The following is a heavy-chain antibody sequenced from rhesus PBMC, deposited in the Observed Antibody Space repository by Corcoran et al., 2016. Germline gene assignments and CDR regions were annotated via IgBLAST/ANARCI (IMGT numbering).Heavy chain of an antibody. J-gene: IGHJ4*01. CDR1: GFTFSSFD. V-gene: IGHV3-136*01. CDR3: TREPLFITGTTYRFFDY. Sequence: EVQLVESGGGLVQPGGSLRLSCVASGFTFSSFDMSWVRQAPGKGLEWVSYISYTAKSISYSVSVQGRFTISRDNAKNSLSLQMSSLRAEDTALYYCTREPLFITGTTYRFFDYWGQGVLVTVSS. D-gene: IGHD1-7*02. CDR2: ISYTAKSI.